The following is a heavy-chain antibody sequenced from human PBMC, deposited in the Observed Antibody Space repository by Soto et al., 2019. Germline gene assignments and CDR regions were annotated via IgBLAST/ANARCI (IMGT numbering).Heavy chain of an antibody. J-gene: IGHJ5*02. CDR2: ISPGSRYP. CDR1: GFTFGDSY. Sequence: PGGSLRLSCAVSGFTFGDSYMSWIRQAPGKGLEWLSYISPGSRYPAYADSVKGRFTISRDNAKRSLYLQMMSLRAEDTAIYYCVRGGGGGLFDPWGQGTMVTVSS. D-gene: IGHD2-15*01. CDR3: VRGGGGGLFDP. V-gene: IGHV3-11*06.